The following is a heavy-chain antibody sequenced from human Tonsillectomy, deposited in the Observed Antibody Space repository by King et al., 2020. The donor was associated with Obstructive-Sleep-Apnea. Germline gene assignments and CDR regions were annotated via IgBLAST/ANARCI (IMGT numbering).Heavy chain of an antibody. Sequence: QLQESGPGLVKPSETLSLICSVSGGSINNYYWSWLRPPPGKGPEWIGYIYDSGSTSYNPSLKSRVIMSIDTSKNQFSLKLRYVTAADTAVYYCARSRWKMDTAVFNFWGRGTLVAVSS. J-gene: IGHJ4*02. V-gene: IGHV4-59*01. CDR3: ARSRWKMDTAVFNF. CDR1: GGSINNYY. CDR2: IYDSGST. D-gene: IGHD5-18*01.